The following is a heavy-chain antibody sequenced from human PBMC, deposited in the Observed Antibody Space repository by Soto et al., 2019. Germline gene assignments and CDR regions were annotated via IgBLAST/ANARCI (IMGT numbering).Heavy chain of an antibody. D-gene: IGHD2-21*01. J-gene: IGHJ4*02. CDR3: AKDLDKRMVVVIVSLIDY. Sequence: QVQLVESGGGVVQPGRSLRLSCAASGFTFSSYGMHWVRQAPGKGLEWVAVISYDGSNKYYADTVKGRFTISRDNCKKTLYLQMSSRRAEDTAVYYGAKDLDKRMVVVIVSLIDYWGQGTLVTVSS. CDR2: ISYDGSNK. CDR1: GFTFSSYG. V-gene: IGHV3-30*18.